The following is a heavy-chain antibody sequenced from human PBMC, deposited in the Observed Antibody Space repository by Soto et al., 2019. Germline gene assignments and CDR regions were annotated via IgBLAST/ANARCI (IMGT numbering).Heavy chain of an antibody. CDR1: GYIFTTYY. V-gene: IGHV1-46*01. Sequence: ASVKVSCKASGYIFTTYYIQWVRHATGHGPEWLGIINPSSGTTRYAQNFQGRVTLTRDTSTSTVYMELTGLRSEDSAVYYCARERANNTVIGGVTYRYYHGMDVWGQGTTVTVSS. CDR2: INPSSGTT. CDR3: ARERANNTVIGGVTYRYYHGMDV. D-gene: IGHD3-16*02. J-gene: IGHJ6*02.